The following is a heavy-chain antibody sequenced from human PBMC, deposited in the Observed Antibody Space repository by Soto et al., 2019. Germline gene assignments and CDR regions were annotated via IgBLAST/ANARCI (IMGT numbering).Heavy chain of an antibody. CDR3: AKTRSRLGAYNLNRLTP. V-gene: IGHV3-23*01. CDR2: IIPTRGRHRNT. Sequence: PGGSLRFPCAASGFMYSDYAMTWVRHAPAQGLEWVSTIIPTRGRHRNTFYTGSVKGRFTGIRDNSKNTLLLDMNSLRVEDTAVYYCAKTRSRLGAYNLNRLTPWGEGTQVNVSS. CDR1: GFMYSDYA. J-gene: IGHJ5*02. D-gene: IGHD1-1*01.